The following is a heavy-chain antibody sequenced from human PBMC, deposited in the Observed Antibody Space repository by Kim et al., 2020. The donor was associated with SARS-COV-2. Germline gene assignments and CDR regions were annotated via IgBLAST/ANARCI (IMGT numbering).Heavy chain of an antibody. CDR2: ISSSSSYI. V-gene: IGHV3-21*01. CDR3: ARDNYYGSGNYYNSLGYFDL. CDR1: GFTFSSYS. Sequence: GGSLRLSCAASGFTFSSYSMNWVRQAPGKGLEWVSSISSSSSYIYYADSVKGRFTISRDNAKNSLYLQMNSLRAEDTAVYYCARDNYYGSGNYYNSLGYFDLWGRGTLVTVSS. J-gene: IGHJ2*01. D-gene: IGHD3-10*01.